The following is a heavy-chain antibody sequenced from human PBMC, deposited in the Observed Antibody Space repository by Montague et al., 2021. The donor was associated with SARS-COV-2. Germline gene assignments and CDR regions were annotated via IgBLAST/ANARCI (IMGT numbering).Heavy chain of an antibody. V-gene: IGHV4-39*01. CDR3: ARFPTSYYYDSKAAPATPDAFDF. CDR1: GVSITNSSYY. J-gene: IGHJ3*01. CDR2: IYYSGST. D-gene: IGHD3-22*01. Sequence: SETLSLTCTVSGVSITNSSYYWGWIRQPPGKGLVWIVLIYYSGSTYYNPSLKSRVTISVDTSKNQFALKLSSVTAADTAVYYCARFPTSYYYDSKAAPATPDAFDFWGQGTMVTVSS.